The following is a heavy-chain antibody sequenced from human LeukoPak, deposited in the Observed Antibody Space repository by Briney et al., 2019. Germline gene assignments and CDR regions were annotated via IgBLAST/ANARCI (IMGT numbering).Heavy chain of an antibody. D-gene: IGHD5-24*01. V-gene: IGHV1-69*05. CDR1: GGTFSSYA. CDR2: IIPIFGTA. J-gene: IGHJ6*03. CDR3: ARGQRWLQLPRYYYYMDV. Sequence: SVKVSCKASGGTFSSYAISWVRQARGQGLEWMGRIIPIFGTANYAQKFQGRVTITTDESTSTAYMELSSLRSEDTAVYYCARGQRWLQLPRYYYYMDVWGKGTTVTVSS.